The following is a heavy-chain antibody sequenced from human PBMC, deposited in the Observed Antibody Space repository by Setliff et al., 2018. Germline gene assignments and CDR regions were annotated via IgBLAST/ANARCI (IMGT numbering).Heavy chain of an antibody. D-gene: IGHD3-10*01. J-gene: IGHJ6*02. CDR2: IQKSGGT. CDR1: GDSITSGSVY. Sequence: SETLSLTCTVSGDSITSGSVYWSWIRQPPGKGLECIGYIQKSGGTNYNPSLKSRVTISVDTSTNQFSLKLRSVTAADTAVYYCARLSWDGLRYHGLDVWGQGTTVTVSS. V-gene: IGHV4-61*01. CDR3: ARLSWDGLRYHGLDV.